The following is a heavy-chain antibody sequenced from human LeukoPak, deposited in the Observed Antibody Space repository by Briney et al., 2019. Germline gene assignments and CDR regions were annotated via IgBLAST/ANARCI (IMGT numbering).Heavy chain of an antibody. J-gene: IGHJ3*02. CDR3: ARALRLWGGNSGIAFDI. CDR1: GGSISGGGYY. Sequence: SETLSLACTVSGGSISGGGYYWSWIRQHPGKGLEWIGYIYYSGSTYYNPSLKSRVTISVDTSKNQFSLKLSSVTAADTAVYYCARALRLWGGNSGIAFDIWGQGTMVTVSS. CDR2: IYYSGST. D-gene: IGHD4-23*01. V-gene: IGHV4-31*03.